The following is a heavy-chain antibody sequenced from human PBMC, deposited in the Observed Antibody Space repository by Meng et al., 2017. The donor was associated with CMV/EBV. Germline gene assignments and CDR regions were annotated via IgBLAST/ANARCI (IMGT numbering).Heavy chain of an antibody. V-gene: IGHV4-4*07. Sequence: ELQGAGPGRVKPSESLSCTCPVSCSTISGYSWSWIRQPAGKGLEWIGRIYTSGSTNYNPSLKSRVTMSVDTSKNQFSLKLSSVTAADTAVYYCARVLRWNGVIDYWGQGTLVTVSS. CDR2: IYTSGST. CDR3: ARVLRWNGVIDY. J-gene: IGHJ4*02. CDR1: CSTISGYS. D-gene: IGHD4-23*01.